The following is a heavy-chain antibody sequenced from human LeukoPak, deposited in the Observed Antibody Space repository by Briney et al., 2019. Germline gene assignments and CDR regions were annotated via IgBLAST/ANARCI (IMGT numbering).Heavy chain of an antibody. CDR1: GYTFTGYC. D-gene: IGHD3-22*01. Sequence: ASVKVSCKASGYTFTGYCMHWVRQAPGQGLEWMGWINPNSGGTDYAQKFQGRVTMTRDTSISTAYMEVSRLRSDDTAVYYCARDYYDSSGYSRFDPWGQGTLVTVSS. CDR3: ARDYYDSSGYSRFDP. V-gene: IGHV1-2*02. J-gene: IGHJ5*02. CDR2: INPNSGGT.